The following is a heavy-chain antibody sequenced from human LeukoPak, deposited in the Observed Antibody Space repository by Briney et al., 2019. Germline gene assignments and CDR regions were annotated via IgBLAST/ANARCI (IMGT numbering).Heavy chain of an antibody. V-gene: IGHV3-48*01. D-gene: IGHD6-19*01. CDR3: ARGTYTSGWYPDTFDM. CDR2: ISSSSSTI. J-gene: IGHJ3*02. CDR1: GFTFSSYS. Sequence: GGSLRLSCAASGFTFSSYSMNWVRQAPGKGLEWVSYISSSSSTIYYADSVKGRFTISRDNAKNSLYLQMNSLRAEDTAVYYCARGTYTSGWYPDTFDMWGQGTMVVVS.